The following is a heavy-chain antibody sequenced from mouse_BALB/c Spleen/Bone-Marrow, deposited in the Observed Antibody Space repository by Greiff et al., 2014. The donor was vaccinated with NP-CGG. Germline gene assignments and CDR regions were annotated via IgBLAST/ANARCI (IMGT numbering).Heavy chain of an antibody. J-gene: IGHJ2*01. CDR3: ARYDYGVYFDY. Sequence: VQLQQSGAELVKPGASVKLSCTASGFNIRDTYMHWVKQRPEQGLEWIGRIDPANGNTKYDPKFQGKATITADTSSNTAYLQPSGLTSEDTAVYYCARYDYGVYFDYWGQGTTLTVSS. CDR1: GFNIRDTY. V-gene: IGHV14-3*02. CDR2: IDPANGNT. D-gene: IGHD2-4*01.